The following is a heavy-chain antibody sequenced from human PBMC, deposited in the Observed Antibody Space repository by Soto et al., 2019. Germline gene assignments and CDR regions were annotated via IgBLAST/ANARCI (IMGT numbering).Heavy chain of an antibody. CDR2: IIPILGIA. V-gene: IGHV1-69*04. CDR3: AREVVRVAGTRWFDP. CDR1: GGTFSSYT. Sequence: SVKVSCKASGGTFSSYTISCVRQAPGQGLEWMGRIIPILGIANYAQKFQGRVTITADKSTSTAYMELRSLRSDDTAVYYCAREVVRVAGTRWFDPWGQGTLVTVSS. D-gene: IGHD6-19*01. J-gene: IGHJ5*02.